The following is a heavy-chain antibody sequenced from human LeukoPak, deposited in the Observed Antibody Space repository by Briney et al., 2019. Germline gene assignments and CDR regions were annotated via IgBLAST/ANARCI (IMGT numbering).Heavy chain of an antibody. CDR2: ISDTGDT. Sequence: GGSLSLSCATSGFTSSTYVMSWVRQAPGKGLEWISGISDTGDTYYADSVKGRFTISRDNSKNTLYLQMNSLTAEDTAVYYCAKGSGYDTDFDYWGQGTLVTVSS. J-gene: IGHJ4*02. V-gene: IGHV3-23*01. D-gene: IGHD3-9*01. CDR3: AKGSGYDTDFDY. CDR1: GFTSSTYV.